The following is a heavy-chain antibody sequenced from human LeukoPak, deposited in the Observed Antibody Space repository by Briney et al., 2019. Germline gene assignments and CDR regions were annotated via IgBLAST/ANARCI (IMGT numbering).Heavy chain of an antibody. D-gene: IGHD1-26*01. CDR1: GGSISSSSYY. CDR2: IYTSGST. CDR3: TKGGELMNH. J-gene: IGHJ5*02. V-gene: IGHV4-39*07. Sequence: PSETLSLTCTVSGGSISSSSYYWGWIRQPPGKGLEWIGRIYTSGSTNYNPSLKSRVTISIDASKNQFSLRLTSVTAADTAVYYCTKGGELMNHWGQGTLVTVSS.